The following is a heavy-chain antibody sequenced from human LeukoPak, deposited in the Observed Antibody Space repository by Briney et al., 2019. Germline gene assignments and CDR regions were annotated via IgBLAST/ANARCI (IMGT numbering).Heavy chain of an antibody. CDR3: ARAIDDSSGYTDY. Sequence: GRSLRLSCAASGFTFSNYGMHWVRQAPGRGLECVAVIWYDGKHQYYADSVKGRFTISRDNSKNTLYLQMNSLRAEDTAVYYCARAIDDSSGYTDYWGQGTLVTVSS. CDR1: GFTFSNYG. CDR2: IWYDGKHQ. V-gene: IGHV3-33*01. J-gene: IGHJ4*02. D-gene: IGHD3-22*01.